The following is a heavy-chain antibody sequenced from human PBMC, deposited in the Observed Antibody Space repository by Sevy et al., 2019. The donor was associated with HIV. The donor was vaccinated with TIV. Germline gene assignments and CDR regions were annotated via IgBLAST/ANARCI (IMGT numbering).Heavy chain of an antibody. V-gene: IGHV6-1*01. D-gene: IGHD3-10*01. CDR3: ARESRWFFFHFDY. J-gene: IGHJ4*02. CDR1: GDSVSTYSAA. Sequence: SQTLSLTCAISGDSVSTYSAAWNWIRQSPSRGLEWLGRTYYKSKWYNDYALSVKSRISINPDTPKNQTSLQLNSVTPEDTAVYYCARESRWFFFHFDYWGQGTLVTVSS. CDR2: TYYKSKWYN.